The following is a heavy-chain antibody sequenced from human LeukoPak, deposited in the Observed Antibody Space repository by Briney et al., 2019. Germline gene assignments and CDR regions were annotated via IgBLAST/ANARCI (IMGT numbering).Heavy chain of an antibody. CDR1: GGTFSSYA. Sequence: SVKLSCKASGGTFSSYAISWVRQAPGQGLEWMGGIIPIFGTANYAQKFQGRVTITADESTSTAYMELSSLRSEDTAVYYCASARASSLWFGEFDWFDPWGQGTLVTVSS. CDR3: ASARASSLWFGEFDWFDP. V-gene: IGHV1-69*01. CDR2: IIPIFGTA. D-gene: IGHD3-10*01. J-gene: IGHJ5*02.